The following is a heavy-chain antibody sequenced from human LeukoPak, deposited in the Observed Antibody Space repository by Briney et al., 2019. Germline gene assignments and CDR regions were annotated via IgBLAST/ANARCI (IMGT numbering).Heavy chain of an antibody. CDR3: ARGGMRSWYPIDY. CDR1: WGPISSYY. D-gene: IGHD6-13*01. Sequence: SETLSLTCTVSWGPISSYYWIWIRQPAGKGLQWIGRIYTSGSPNYNPSLKSRDTMSVDTSKNQFYLKLSAGPAADTAVYYYARGGMRSWYPIDYWGQGTPVTVPS. V-gene: IGHV4-4*07. CDR2: IYTSGSP. J-gene: IGHJ4*02.